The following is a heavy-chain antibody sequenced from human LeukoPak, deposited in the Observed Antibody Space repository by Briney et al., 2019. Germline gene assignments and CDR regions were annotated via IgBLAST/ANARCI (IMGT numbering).Heavy chain of an antibody. CDR1: GFSFTAYS. CDR3: ARRFDS. CDR2: IGPGGDT. Sequence: PGGSLRLSCAASGFSFTAYSMNWVRQAPGRGLQWISYIGPGGDTYYADSVTGRFTVSRDTAKNSLYLQMNGLRVEDTAVYYCARRFDSWGQGTPVTVSS. V-gene: IGHV3-69-1*01. J-gene: IGHJ4*02.